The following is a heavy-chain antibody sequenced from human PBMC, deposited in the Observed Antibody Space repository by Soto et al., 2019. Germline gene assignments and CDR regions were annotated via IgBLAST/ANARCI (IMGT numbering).Heavy chain of an antibody. J-gene: IGHJ6*02. D-gene: IGHD3-10*01. CDR2: ISSDGSTT. V-gene: IGHV3-74*01. Sequence: GGSLRLSCAASGFIFSKYWMHWVRQAPGKGLVWVSRISSDGSTTSYADSVKGRFTISRDNAKNTLYLQMNSLRAEDTAVYYCARADYYGSGVYYGMDVWGQGTTVTVSS. CDR1: GFIFSKYW. CDR3: ARADYYGSGVYYGMDV.